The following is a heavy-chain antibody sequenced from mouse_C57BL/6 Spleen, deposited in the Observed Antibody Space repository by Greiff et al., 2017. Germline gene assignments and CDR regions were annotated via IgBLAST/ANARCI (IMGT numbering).Heavy chain of an antibody. V-gene: IGHV5-17*01. CDR2: ISSGSSTI. D-gene: IGHD2-1*01. Sequence: EVQGVESGGGLVKPGGSLKLSCAASGFTFSDYGMHWVRQAPEKGLECVAYISSGSSTIYYADTVKGRFTISRDNAKNTLFLQMTSLRSEDTAMYYCASPIYYGNLFAYWGQGTLVTVSA. J-gene: IGHJ3*01. CDR1: GFTFSDYG. CDR3: ASPIYYGNLFAY.